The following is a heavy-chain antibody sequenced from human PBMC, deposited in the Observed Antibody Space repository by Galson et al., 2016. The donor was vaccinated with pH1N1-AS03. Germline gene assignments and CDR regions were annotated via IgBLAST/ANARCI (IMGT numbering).Heavy chain of an antibody. V-gene: IGHV3-7*01. D-gene: IGHD3-10*01. CDR2: IDQDGSEK. CDR1: GFRFIDYW. Sequence: SLRLSCAASGFRFIDYWMTWVRQAPGKGLEWVANIDQDGSEKYYMDSVEGRFTISRDNAKNSLSLQMNSLRSEDTAVYYCTSGMVELDDWGQGTLVTVSS. J-gene: IGHJ4*02. CDR3: TSGMVELDD.